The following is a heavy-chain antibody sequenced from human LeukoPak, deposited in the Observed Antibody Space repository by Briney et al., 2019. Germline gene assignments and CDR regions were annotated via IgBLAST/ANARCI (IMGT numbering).Heavy chain of an antibody. CDR3: ARENGYRYDY. J-gene: IGHJ4*02. CDR1: GYSISSGYY. CDR2: IYHSGST. V-gene: IGHV4-38-2*02. D-gene: IGHD5-18*01. Sequence: PSETLSLTCTVSGYSISSGYYWGWIRPPPGKGLEWIGSIYHSGSTYYNPSLKSRVTISVDTSKNQFSLKLSSVTAADTALYYCARENGYRYDYWGQGTLVTVSS.